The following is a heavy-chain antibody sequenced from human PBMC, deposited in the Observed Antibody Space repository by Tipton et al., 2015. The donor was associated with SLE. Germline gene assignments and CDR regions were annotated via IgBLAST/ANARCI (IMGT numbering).Heavy chain of an antibody. CDR3: ARRGWVDAFDI. J-gene: IGHJ3*02. D-gene: IGHD6-19*01. CDR2: IYSSGRT. V-gene: IGHV4-4*07. Sequence: TLSLTCTVSGGSINSGYWSWIRQSAGKGLEWIGRIYSSGRTNYNPSLKSRVTMSVDTSRKQFSLKLTSVTAADTAVYYCARRGWVDAFDIWGQGTMVIVSS. CDR1: GGSINSGY.